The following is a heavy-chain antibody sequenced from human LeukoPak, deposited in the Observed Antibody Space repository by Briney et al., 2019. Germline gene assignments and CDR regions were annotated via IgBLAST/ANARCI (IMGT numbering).Heavy chain of an antibody. Sequence: GGSLRLSCAASGFTFSSYWMSWVRQAPGKGLEWVSSISSSSSYIYYADSVKGRFTISRDNAKNSLYLQMNSLRAEDTAVYYCAVIVEVDGGFDYWGQGTLVTVSS. CDR1: GFTFSSYW. CDR2: ISSSSSYI. D-gene: IGHD1-26*01. J-gene: IGHJ4*02. V-gene: IGHV3-21*01. CDR3: AVIVEVDGGFDY.